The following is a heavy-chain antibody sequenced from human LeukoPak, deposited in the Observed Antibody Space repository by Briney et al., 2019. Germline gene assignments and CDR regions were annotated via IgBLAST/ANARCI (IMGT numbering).Heavy chain of an antibody. CDR3: AKDRPLRTTMFDY. D-gene: IGHD1-1*01. V-gene: IGHV3-23*01. CDR1: GGSFADYY. J-gene: IGHJ4*02. CDR2: ISGSGGST. Sequence: PSETLSLTCALYGGSFADYYWSWVRQAPGKGLEWVSAISGSGGSTYYADSVKGRFTISRDNSKNTLYLQMNSLRAEDTAVYYCAKDRPLRTTMFDYWGQGTLVTVSS.